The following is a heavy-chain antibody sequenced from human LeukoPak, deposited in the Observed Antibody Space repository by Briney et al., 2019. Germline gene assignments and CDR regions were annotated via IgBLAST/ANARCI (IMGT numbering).Heavy chain of an antibody. CDR2: ISGGSENT. J-gene: IGHJ4*02. CDR3: ATGGTYWSTWTGH. V-gene: IGHV3-23*01. CDR1: GFTFSSFA. Sequence: GGSLRLSCAASGFTFSSFAMSWVRQAPGKGLDWVSSISGGSENTYYADSVKGRFTISRDNAKNTLYLQMTSLRAEDTALYYCATGGTYWSTWTGHWGQGTLVTVSS. D-gene: IGHD3-10*01.